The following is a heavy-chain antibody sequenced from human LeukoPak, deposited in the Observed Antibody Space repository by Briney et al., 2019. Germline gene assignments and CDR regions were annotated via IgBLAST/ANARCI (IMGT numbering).Heavy chain of an antibody. Sequence: ASVKVSCKASGYTFTSYGISWVRQAPGQGLEWMGWISAYNGNTNYAQKLQGRVTMTTDTSTSAAYMELRSLRSDDTAVYYCAREQVAARTYYHYGMGVWGQGTTVTVSS. J-gene: IGHJ6*02. V-gene: IGHV1-18*01. CDR3: AREQVAARTYYHYGMGV. CDR1: GYTFTSYG. CDR2: ISAYNGNT. D-gene: IGHD6-6*01.